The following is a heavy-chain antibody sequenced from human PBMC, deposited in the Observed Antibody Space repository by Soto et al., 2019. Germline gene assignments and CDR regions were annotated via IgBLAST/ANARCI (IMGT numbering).Heavy chain of an antibody. Sequence: SEALSLTCTVSDDSFRGAEYYWSWIRQPLGKGPEWIGYTYYNGDTKYNPALRSRVTMSEDTSKNQFSLRLSSVTAADTAVYFCARGPDYINGWRTFDLWGRGILVTVSS. CDR1: DDSFRGAEYY. J-gene: IGHJ4*02. CDR2: TYYNGDT. CDR3: ARGPDYINGWRTFDL. V-gene: IGHV4-61*08. D-gene: IGHD6-19*01.